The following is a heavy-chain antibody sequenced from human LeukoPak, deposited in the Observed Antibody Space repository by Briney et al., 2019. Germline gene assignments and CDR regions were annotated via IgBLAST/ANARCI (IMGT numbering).Heavy chain of an antibody. D-gene: IGHD3-9*01. J-gene: IGHJ4*02. CDR1: EVTFSLYS. Sequence: GGSLRLSCAASEVTFSLYSMNCVRQAPEKGVEWVSYISSSGTYIYYADSVKGRFTNSRDNAKNSMYLQMNSLRAEDTAVYYCARGEWYYDILTGYYNRFDYWGQGTLVTVSS. CDR2: ISSSGTYI. CDR3: ARGEWYYDILTGYYNRFDY. V-gene: IGHV3-21*01.